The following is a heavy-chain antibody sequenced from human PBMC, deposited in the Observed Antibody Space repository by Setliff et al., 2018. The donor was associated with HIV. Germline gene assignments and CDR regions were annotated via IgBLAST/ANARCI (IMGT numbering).Heavy chain of an antibody. CDR2: IYSSGSGRT. V-gene: IGHV4-39*07. CDR1: GGSVTSSTYY. Sequence: SETLSLTCTVSGGSVTSSTYYWGWIRQPPGKGLEWIGNIYSSGSGRTYYSPSLKSRVTISVNKSKNQFSLKLRSVTAADTAVYYCARVVRQVPASYYYYYYMDVWGKGTTVTISS. J-gene: IGHJ6*03. D-gene: IGHD2-2*01. CDR3: ARVVRQVPASYYYYYYMDV.